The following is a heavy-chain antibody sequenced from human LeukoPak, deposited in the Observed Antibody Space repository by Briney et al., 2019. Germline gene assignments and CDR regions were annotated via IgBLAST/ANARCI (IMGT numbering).Heavy chain of an antibody. CDR1: GDSISGYY. D-gene: IGHD2-21*02. Sequence: SETLSLTCTVSGDSISGYYWSWIRQPPGKGLEWIGYLYYSGYTNYNSSLTSRVTISVDTSNNHFPLRLSSVTAADTAVYYCARGPLAYCGADCSVDAFDIWGQGTVVTVSS. J-gene: IGHJ3*02. V-gene: IGHV4-59*08. CDR3: ARGPLAYCGADCSVDAFDI. CDR2: LYYSGYT.